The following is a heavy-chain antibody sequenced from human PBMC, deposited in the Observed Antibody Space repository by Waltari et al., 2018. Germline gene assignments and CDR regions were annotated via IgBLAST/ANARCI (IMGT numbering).Heavy chain of an antibody. CDR2: IDPNGGGI. CDR3: ARDPSSTWLKRNMDV. D-gene: IGHD6-13*01. V-gene: IGHV1-2*02. J-gene: IGHJ6*02. Sequence: QVQLVQSGAEVKKPGASVKVFCKASGYIFTGFYIHWVRQAPGQGLEWMGWIDPNGGGINSAQKFQGRVTMTTDTSMSKVSMGLSGLRSDDTAVYYCARDPSSTWLKRNMDVWGQGTTVTVSS. CDR1: GYIFTGFY.